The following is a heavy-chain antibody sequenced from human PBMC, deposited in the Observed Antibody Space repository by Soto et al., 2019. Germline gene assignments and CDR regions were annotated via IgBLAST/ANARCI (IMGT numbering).Heavy chain of an antibody. CDR3: ARQFLEWLLYDWFDP. CDR1: CVSISSSSYY. D-gene: IGHD3-3*01. CDR2: IYYSGST. V-gene: IGHV4-39*01. Sequence: SETLSLTCTVSCVSISSSSYYWGWIRQPPGKGLEWIGSIYYSGSTYYNPSLKSRVTISVDTSKNQYSLKLSSVTAADTAVYYCARQFLEWLLYDWFDPWGQGTLVTVSS. J-gene: IGHJ5*02.